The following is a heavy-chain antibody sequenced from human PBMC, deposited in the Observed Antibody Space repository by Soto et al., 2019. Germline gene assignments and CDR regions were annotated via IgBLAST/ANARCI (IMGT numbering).Heavy chain of an antibody. D-gene: IGHD4-17*01. V-gene: IGHV4-39*01. CDR1: GGSISSSSYY. J-gene: IGHJ4*02. CDR3: ARHTATVTTRYFDY. CDR2: IYYSGST. Sequence: QLQLQESGPGLVKPSETLSLTCTVSGGSISSSSYYWGWIRQPPGKGLEWIGSIYYSGSTYYNPSLKRRVTISVDTSKNQFSLKLSSVTAADTAVYYCARHTATVTTRYFDYWGQGTLVTVSS.